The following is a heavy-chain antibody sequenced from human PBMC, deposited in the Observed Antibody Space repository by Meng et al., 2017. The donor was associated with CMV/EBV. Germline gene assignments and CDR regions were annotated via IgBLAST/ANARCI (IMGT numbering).Heavy chain of an antibody. V-gene: IGHV4-39*01. CDR3: ARLGRFLEWSIDP. J-gene: IGHJ5*02. D-gene: IGHD3-3*01. CDR1: GGSISSSSYY. CDR2: IYYSGST. Sequence: TGSGGSISSSSYYWGWIRQPPGKGLEWIGSIYYSGSTYYNPSLKSRVTISLDTSKNQFSLKLSSVPAADTAVYYCARLGRFLEWSIDPWGQGTLVTVSS.